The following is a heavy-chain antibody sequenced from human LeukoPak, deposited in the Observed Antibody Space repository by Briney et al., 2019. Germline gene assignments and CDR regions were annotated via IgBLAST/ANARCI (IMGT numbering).Heavy chain of an antibody. CDR3: ASGIVVVPAALVNY. D-gene: IGHD2-2*01. CDR2: ISSSSSYI. Sequence: GGSLRLSCAASGFTFSSYSMNWVRQAPGKGLEWVSSISSSSSYIYYADSVKGRFTISRDNAKNSLYLQMNSLRAEDTAVYYCASGIVVVPAALVNYWGQGTLVTVSS. J-gene: IGHJ4*02. CDR1: GFTFSSYS. V-gene: IGHV3-21*01.